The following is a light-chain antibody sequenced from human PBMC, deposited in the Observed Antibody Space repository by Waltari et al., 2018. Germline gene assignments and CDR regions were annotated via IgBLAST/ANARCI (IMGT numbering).Light chain of an antibody. V-gene: IGKV1-5*03. Sequence: DIQMTQSQSTLSASVGDRFIITCRASQGISTWLAWYPQKPRKAPKRLTYKASTLESGVPPRFSGSGSGTEFTLTISSLQPDDFATYYCQQYDSYSITFGQGTKLEIK. J-gene: IGKJ2*01. CDR2: KAS. CDR3: QQYDSYSIT. CDR1: QGISTW.